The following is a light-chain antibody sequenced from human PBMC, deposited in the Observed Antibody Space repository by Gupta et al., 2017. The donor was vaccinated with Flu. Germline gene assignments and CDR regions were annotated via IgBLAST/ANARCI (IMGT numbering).Light chain of an antibody. CDR2: EVT. V-gene: IGLV2-14*01. J-gene: IGLJ3*02. Sequence: SINISCTGTSSDVVDYNYVTWHRQHPGKAPKLMIYEVTKRPSGVSNRFSGSESGNTASLIISGLQAEDEGDYYCSSYTNSGTWVFGGGTKLTVL. CDR1: SSDVVDYNY. CDR3: SSYTNSGTWV.